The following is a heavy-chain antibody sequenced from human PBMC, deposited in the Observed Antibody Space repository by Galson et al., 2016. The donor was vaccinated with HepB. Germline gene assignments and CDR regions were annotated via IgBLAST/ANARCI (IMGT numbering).Heavy chain of an antibody. Sequence: ETLSLTCTVSGDSISDYYWSWIRQPPGKGLEWIGYIYYTGSTNYNPSLKSRATISVDTSKNQFSLKLSSVTAADTAVYFCARDRVWYFDLWGRGTLVAVSS. CDR3: ARDRVWYFDL. CDR1: GDSISDYY. D-gene: IGHD3-10*01. V-gene: IGHV4-59*01. CDR2: IYYTGST. J-gene: IGHJ2*01.